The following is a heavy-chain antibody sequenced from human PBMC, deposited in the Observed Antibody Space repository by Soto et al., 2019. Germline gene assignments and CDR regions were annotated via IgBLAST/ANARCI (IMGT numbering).Heavy chain of an antibody. Sequence: QVHLVQSGAEVKKPGASVKVSCKGSGYTFTSYGITWVRQAPGQGLEWMGWISAHNGNTNYAQKFQGRVTVTRATSTCTAYMELRSLRSDDTAVYYCARGRYGDYWGQGALVTVSS. CDR3: ARGRYGDY. CDR2: ISAHNGNT. CDR1: GYTFTSYG. V-gene: IGHV1-18*01. D-gene: IGHD1-1*01. J-gene: IGHJ4*02.